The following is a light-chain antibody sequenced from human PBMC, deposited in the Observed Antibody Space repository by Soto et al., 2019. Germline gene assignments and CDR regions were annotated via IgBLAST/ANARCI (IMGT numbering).Light chain of an antibody. CDR2: DDR. Sequence: SYELTQPPSVSVAPGQTATITCEGNNIGSKNVHWYQQKPGQAPALVVYDDRGRPSGVPERLSGSNSGNTATLTISRVEAGDEADYYCQVWDSTSDHVVFGGGPSSPS. V-gene: IGLV3-21*02. CDR1: NIGSKN. J-gene: IGLJ2*01. CDR3: QVWDSTSDHVV.